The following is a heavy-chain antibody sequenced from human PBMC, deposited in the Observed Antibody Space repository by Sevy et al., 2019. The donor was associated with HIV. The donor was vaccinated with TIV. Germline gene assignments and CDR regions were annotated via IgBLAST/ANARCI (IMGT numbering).Heavy chain of an antibody. CDR3: AREDSSLDAFDI. Sequence: GGSLRLSCAASGFTFSSHAMHWVRQAPGKGLEWVAVISYDGSNKYYADSVKGRFTISRDNSKNTLYLQMNSLRAEDTAVYYCAREDSSLDAFDIWGQGTMVTVSS. V-gene: IGHV3-30-3*01. CDR2: ISYDGSNK. D-gene: IGHD2-2*01. CDR1: GFTFSSHA. J-gene: IGHJ3*02.